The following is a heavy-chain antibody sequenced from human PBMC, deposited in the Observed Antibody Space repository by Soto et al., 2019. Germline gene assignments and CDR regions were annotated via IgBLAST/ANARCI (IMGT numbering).Heavy chain of an antibody. Sequence: QVQLVQSGAEVKKPGASVKVSCKASGYTFTSYGISWVRQAPGQRLEWMGWISAYNGNTNYAQKLQGRATMTTGTSTSRAYMELRSLRSDDPAGYYCATWSGYSYGVEYLGQGTLGTVSS. D-gene: IGHD5-18*01. CDR3: ATWSGYSYGVEY. V-gene: IGHV1-18*01. CDR1: GYTFTSYG. CDR2: ISAYNGNT. J-gene: IGHJ4*02.